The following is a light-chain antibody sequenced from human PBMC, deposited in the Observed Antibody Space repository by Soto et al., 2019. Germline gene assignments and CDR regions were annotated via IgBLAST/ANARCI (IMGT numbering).Light chain of an antibody. J-gene: IGKJ1*01. CDR1: QSVSSN. V-gene: IGKV3-15*01. CDR2: GAS. CDR3: QQYNNWPPRGT. Sequence: EIVMTQSPATLSVSPGERATLSCRASQSVSSNLAWYQQKPGQAPRLLIYGASTRATGIPARFSGSGSGTDFNLTISSLQSEDFAVYYCQQYNNWPPRGTFGQGTNVEI.